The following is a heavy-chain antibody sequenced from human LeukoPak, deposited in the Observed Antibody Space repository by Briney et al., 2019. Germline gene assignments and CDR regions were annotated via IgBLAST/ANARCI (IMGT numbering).Heavy chain of an antibody. Sequence: SETLSLTCAVYGWSFSGYYWSWIRQPPGKGLEWIGEINHSGTTNYNPSLKSRVTISVDTSKNQFSLKLSSVTAADTAVYYCARYQTPIAAAGSRYAFDIWGQGTMVTVSS. D-gene: IGHD6-13*01. CDR3: ARYQTPIAAAGSRYAFDI. CDR1: GWSFSGYY. V-gene: IGHV4-34*01. CDR2: INHSGTT. J-gene: IGHJ3*02.